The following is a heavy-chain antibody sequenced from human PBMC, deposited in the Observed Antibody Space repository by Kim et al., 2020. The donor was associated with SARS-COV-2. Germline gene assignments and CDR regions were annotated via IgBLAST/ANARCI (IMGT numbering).Heavy chain of an antibody. V-gene: IGHV4-31*03. CDR3: ARNYDSSGYSIYFDY. Sequence: SETLSLTCTVSGGSISSGGYYWSWIRQHPGKGLEWIGYIYYSGSTYYNPSLKSRVTISVDTSKNQFSLKLSSVTAADTAVYYCARNYDSSGYSIYFDYWGQGTLVTVSS. CDR2: IYYSGST. D-gene: IGHD3-22*01. CDR1: GGSISSGGYY. J-gene: IGHJ4*02.